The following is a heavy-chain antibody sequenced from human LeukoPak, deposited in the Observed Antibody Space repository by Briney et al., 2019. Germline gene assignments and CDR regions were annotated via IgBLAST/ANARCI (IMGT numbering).Heavy chain of an antibody. CDR3: ARSHSSGWYANCFDY. V-gene: IGHV4-59*01. CDR2: IYYSGST. J-gene: IGHJ4*02. CDR1: GGSISSYY. Sequence: SETLSLTCTVSGGSISSYYWSWIRQPPGKGLEWIGYIYYSGSTSYNPSLKSRVTISVDTSKNQFSLKLSSVTAADTAVYYCARSHSSGWYANCFDYWGQGTLVTVSS. D-gene: IGHD6-19*01.